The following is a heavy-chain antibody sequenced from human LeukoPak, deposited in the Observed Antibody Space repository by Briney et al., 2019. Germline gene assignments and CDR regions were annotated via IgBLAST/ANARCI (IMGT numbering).Heavy chain of an antibody. V-gene: IGHV3-21*01. Sequence: GGSLRLSCAASGFTFTWDSVSWVRQAPGKGLEWVSSISSSSSYIYYADSVKGRFTISRDNAKNSLYLQMNSLGAEDTAVYYCARARYCSGGSCYSKVSEYFQHWGQGTLVTVSS. J-gene: IGHJ1*01. CDR2: ISSSSSYI. CDR1: GFTFTWDS. CDR3: ARARYCSGGSCYSKVSEYFQH. D-gene: IGHD2-15*01.